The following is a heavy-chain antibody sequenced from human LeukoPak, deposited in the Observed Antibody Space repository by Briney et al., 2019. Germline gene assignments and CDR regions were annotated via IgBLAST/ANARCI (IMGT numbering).Heavy chain of an antibody. Sequence: PGGSLRLSCAASGFTFSSYSMNWVRQAPGKGLEWVSSISSSSSYKYYADSVKGRFTISRDNAKNSLYLQMNSLRAEDTAVYYCAKQPGSSLDYWGQGTLVTVSS. CDR1: GFTFSSYS. J-gene: IGHJ4*02. D-gene: IGHD1/OR15-1a*01. V-gene: IGHV3-21*01. CDR2: ISSSSSYK. CDR3: AKQPGSSLDY.